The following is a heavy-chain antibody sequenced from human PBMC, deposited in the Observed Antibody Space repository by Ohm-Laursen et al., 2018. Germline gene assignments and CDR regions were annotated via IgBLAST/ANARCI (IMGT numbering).Heavy chain of an antibody. D-gene: IGHD2-15*01. Sequence: LSLTCAASGFTFSSYAMSWVRQPPGKGLEWVSTMSRNGTSTYYADSVKGRFTISRDNSKNTLYLQMNSLRAEDTAVYYCAKIGRSGAYDLGVDYWGQGTLVTVSS. CDR1: GFTFSSYA. CDR2: MSRNGTST. V-gene: IGHV3-23*01. J-gene: IGHJ4*02. CDR3: AKIGRSGAYDLGVDY.